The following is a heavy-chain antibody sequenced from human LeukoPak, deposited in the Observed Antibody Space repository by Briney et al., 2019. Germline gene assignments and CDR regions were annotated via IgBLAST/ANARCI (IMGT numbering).Heavy chain of an antibody. D-gene: IGHD2-2*01. CDR3: ARRIGVPAAYFDY. Sequence: PSETLSLTCTVSGGSISTYYWSWVRQPPGKGLEWIGYIYYSGSTNYNPSLKSRVTISVDTSKNQFSLKLSSVTAADTAVYYCARRIGVPAAYFDYWGQGTLVTVSS. V-gene: IGHV4-59*01. CDR2: IYYSGST. J-gene: IGHJ4*02. CDR1: GGSISTYY.